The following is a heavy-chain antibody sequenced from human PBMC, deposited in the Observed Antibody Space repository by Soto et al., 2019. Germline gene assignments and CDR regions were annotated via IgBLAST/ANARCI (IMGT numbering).Heavy chain of an antibody. D-gene: IGHD3-10*01. Sequence: QVHLVQSGAEVKKPGASVKVSCKASGYTFTSYDINWVRQVAGQGLEWMGWMNPNSGDTAYAQEFQGRVTMSMNTSIIIAYMELSSLRPADTAVYYCARGLKILRVFGLKTYYYYYMDVWGKGTTVTLSS. CDR1: GYTFTSYD. J-gene: IGHJ6*03. CDR3: ARGLKILRVFGLKTYYYYYMDV. CDR2: MNPNSGDT. V-gene: IGHV1-8*01.